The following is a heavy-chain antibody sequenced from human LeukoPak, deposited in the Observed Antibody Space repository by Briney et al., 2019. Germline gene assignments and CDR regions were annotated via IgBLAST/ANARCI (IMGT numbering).Heavy chain of an antibody. CDR1: GYTFTSYY. CDR3: ATLYSNIDY. D-gene: IGHD4-11*01. V-gene: IGHV1-46*01. CDR2: INPSGGST. Sequence: ASVKVSCKASGYTFTSYYMHWVRQAPGQGLEWMGIINPSGGSTSYAQKFQGRVTMTRDTSISTAYMELSRLRSDDTAVYYCATLYSNIDYWGQGTLVTVSS. J-gene: IGHJ4*02.